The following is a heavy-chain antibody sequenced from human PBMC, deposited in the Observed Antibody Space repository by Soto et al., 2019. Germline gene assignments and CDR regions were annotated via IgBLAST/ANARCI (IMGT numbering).Heavy chain of an antibody. CDR3: YLTTDQLLPIDY. Sequence: QVQLVQSGAEVKKPGASVKVSCKASGYTFTSYGISWVRQAPGQGLEWMGWISAYIGNTIYAQKLQGRVTMTTATSTSTAYMELRSLRSDDTAVYYCYLTTDQLLPIDYWGQGTLVTVSS. CDR2: ISAYIGNT. CDR1: GYTFTSYG. D-gene: IGHD2-2*01. J-gene: IGHJ4*02. V-gene: IGHV1-18*01.